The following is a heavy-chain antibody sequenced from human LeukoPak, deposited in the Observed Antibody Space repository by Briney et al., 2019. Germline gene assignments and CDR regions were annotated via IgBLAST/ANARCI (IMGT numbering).Heavy chain of an antibody. D-gene: IGHD2/OR15-2a*01. J-gene: IGHJ5*02. V-gene: IGHV3-74*01. CDR3: ARSNYDSTTFYYHLDL. Sequence: GGSLRLSCAASGFTFSRYWMHWVRQAPGKGPVWVSRVDVHGQGTAYADSVKGRFTISRDNAKNTLSLQMNSLSAEDTAVYYCARSNYDSTTFYYHLDLWGQGTLVTVSS. CDR2: VDVHGQGT. CDR1: GFTFSRYW.